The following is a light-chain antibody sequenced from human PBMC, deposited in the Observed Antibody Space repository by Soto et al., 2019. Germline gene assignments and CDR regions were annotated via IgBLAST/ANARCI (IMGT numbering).Light chain of an antibody. Sequence: EIGLTQSPATLSLSPGERATLSCRASQSFSNCLAWYQQKPGQAPRLLIYDASKRATGIPARFSGSGSGTDFTLTISSLEPEDFAVYYCQQRSNWITFGQGTRLEIK. CDR2: DAS. J-gene: IGKJ5*01. CDR1: QSFSNC. CDR3: QQRSNWIT. V-gene: IGKV3-11*01.